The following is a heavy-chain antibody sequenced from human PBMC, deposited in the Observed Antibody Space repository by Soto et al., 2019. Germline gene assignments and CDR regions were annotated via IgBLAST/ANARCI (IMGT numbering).Heavy chain of an antibody. CDR2: FYYSVSA. Sequence: SESLSLTCAVSRGSISSSNHCREWIRQPAGKGPEWIGRFYYSVSANYNPFLCIRGSIFVDTSKFRFSLKLSSVTAADPTVYYCARRELQPTNSDAFHILGQGTMVTASS. CDR3: ARRELQPTNSDAFHI. CDR1: RGSISSSNHC. D-gene: IGHD1-1*01. J-gene: IGHJ3*02. V-gene: IGHV4-39*01.